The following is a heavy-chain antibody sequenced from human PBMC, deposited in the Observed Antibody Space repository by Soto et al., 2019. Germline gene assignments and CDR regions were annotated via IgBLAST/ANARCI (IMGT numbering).Heavy chain of an antibody. CDR2: IYYSGST. J-gene: IGHJ5*01. D-gene: IGHD1-26*01. V-gene: IGHV4-31*03. Sequence: QVQLQESGPGLVKPSQTLSLTCSVSGGSISSGGYYWSWIRQHPEKGLGWIGYIYYSGSTHYNPALNSRVIISVDTSSNRSSLDLRSVTAADTAIYYCARHSASWQWFDYWGQGTLVTVSS. CDR1: GGSISSGGYY. CDR3: ARHSASWQWFDY.